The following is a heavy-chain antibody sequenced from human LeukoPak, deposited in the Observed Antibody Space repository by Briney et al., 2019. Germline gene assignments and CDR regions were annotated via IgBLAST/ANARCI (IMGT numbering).Heavy chain of an antibody. CDR3: VRRYGDNVAFDI. CDR1: GGSISSFY. J-gene: IGHJ3*02. Sequence: PSETLSLTCTVSGGSISSFYWTWIRQPPGKGLEWIGYIHNSGNTNYNPSLKSRATISVDTSKNQFSLRLSSVTAADTAVYYCVRRYGDNVAFDIWGQGTMVIVCS. V-gene: IGHV4-59*01. D-gene: IGHD4-17*01. CDR2: IHNSGNT.